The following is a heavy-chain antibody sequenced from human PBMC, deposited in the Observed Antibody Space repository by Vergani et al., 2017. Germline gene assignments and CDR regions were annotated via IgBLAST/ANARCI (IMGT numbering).Heavy chain of an antibody. CDR2: IFSNDEK. D-gene: IGHD3-16*01. V-gene: IGHV2-26*01. CDR1: GFSLSNARMG. Sequence: QVTLRESGPALVKPTETLTLTCTVSGFSLSNARMGVSWIRQPPGKALEWLAHIFSNDEKSYSTSLKSRLTISKDTSKSQVVLTMTNMDPVDTATYYCARTISRDDYVGHLCDYWGQGTLVTVSS. CDR3: ARTISRDDYVGHLCDY. J-gene: IGHJ4*02.